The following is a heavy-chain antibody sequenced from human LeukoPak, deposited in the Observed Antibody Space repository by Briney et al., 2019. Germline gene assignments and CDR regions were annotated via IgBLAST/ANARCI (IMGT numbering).Heavy chain of an antibody. D-gene: IGHD1-26*01. J-gene: IGHJ6*02. CDR3: ARDTSMDGGYGMDV. CDR2: MNPKSDNT. CDR1: GYTFTSYD. Sequence: GASVKVSCKAPGYTFTSYDINWVRQATGQGLEWMGWMNPKSDNTGYAQKFQGRVTMTRNTSISTAYMELSSLRSEDTAVYYCARDTSMDGGYGMDVWGQGTTVTVSS. V-gene: IGHV1-8*01.